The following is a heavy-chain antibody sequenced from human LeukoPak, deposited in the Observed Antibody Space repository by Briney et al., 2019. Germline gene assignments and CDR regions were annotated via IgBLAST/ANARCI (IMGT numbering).Heavy chain of an antibody. CDR3: ARVDITGTRFGGAFDI. D-gene: IGHD1-20*01. Sequence: SETLSLTCTVSGGSVSSGSYYWSWIRQPPGKGLEWIVYIYYSGSTNYNPSLKSRVTISVDTSKNQFSLKLSSVTAADTAVYYCARVDITGTRFGGAFDIWGQGTMVTVSS. CDR1: GGSVSSGSYY. CDR2: IYYSGST. J-gene: IGHJ3*02. V-gene: IGHV4-61*01.